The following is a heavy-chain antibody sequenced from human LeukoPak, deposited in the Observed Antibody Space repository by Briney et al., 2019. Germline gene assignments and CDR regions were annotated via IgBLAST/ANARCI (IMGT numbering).Heavy chain of an antibody. J-gene: IGHJ6*02. CDR2: IKEDGSKK. V-gene: IGHV3-7*03. CDR1: GFTFSSYW. CDR3: ARGMHV. Sequence: PGGSLRLSCAASGFTFSSYWMTWVRQAPGKGLEWVANIKEDGSKKNYVDSVQGRFTISRDNAKNLLYLQMSSLRAEDTAVYYCARGMHVWGQGTTVTVSS.